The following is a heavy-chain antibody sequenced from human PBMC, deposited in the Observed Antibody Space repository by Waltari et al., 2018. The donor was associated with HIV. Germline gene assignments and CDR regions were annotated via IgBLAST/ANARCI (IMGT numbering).Heavy chain of an antibody. CDR3: ARGSIVLVPAATNYFDY. Sequence: QVQLQQWGAGLLKPSETLSLTCAVYGASFSGYYWTWIPQPPGKGLEGIGEINHRGSTNYSPSLKSGVTIAVDTSKNQFSLKLSSVTAADTAVYDCARGSIVLVPAATNYFDYWGQGTLVTVSS. V-gene: IGHV4-34*01. CDR2: INHRGST. CDR1: GASFSGYY. J-gene: IGHJ4*02. D-gene: IGHD2-2*01.